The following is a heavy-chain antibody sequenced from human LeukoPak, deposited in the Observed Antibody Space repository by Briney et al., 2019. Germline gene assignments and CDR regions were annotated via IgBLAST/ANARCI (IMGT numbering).Heavy chain of an antibody. CDR2: ISYDGSNK. Sequence: GGSLRLSCAASGFTFSSYAMNWVRQAPGKGLEWVAIISYDGSNKYYADSVKGRFTISRDNSKNTLFLQMNSLRAEDTAVYYCAKATRDRDFDYWGQGTLVTVSS. V-gene: IGHV3-30*18. CDR1: GFTFSSYA. J-gene: IGHJ4*02. CDR3: AKATRDRDFDY. D-gene: IGHD5-24*01.